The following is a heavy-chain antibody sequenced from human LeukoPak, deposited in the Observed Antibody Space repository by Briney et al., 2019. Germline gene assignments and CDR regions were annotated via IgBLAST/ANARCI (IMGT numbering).Heavy chain of an antibody. D-gene: IGHD3-3*01. CDR3: ARARSGYSYDY. J-gene: IGHJ4*02. V-gene: IGHV4-39*01. CDR2: IYYSGST. Sequence: SETLSLTCTVSGGSISSSSYYWGWIRQPPGKGLEWIGSIYYSGSTYYNPSLKSRVTISVDTSKNQFSLKLSSVTAADTAVYYCARARSGYSYDYWGQGTLVTVSS. CDR1: GGSISSSSYY.